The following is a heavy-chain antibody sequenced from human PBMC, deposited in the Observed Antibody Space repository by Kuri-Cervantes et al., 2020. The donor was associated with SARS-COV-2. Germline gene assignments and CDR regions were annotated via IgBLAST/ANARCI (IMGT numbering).Heavy chain of an antibody. Sequence: SVKVSCKASGGTFSSYAISLVRQAPGQGLEWMGGIIPIFGTANYAQKFQGRVTMTRDTSTSTVYMELSSLRSEDTAVYYCARVKYYDFWSGYSDEGAFDYWGQGTPVTVSS. CDR2: IIPIFGTA. V-gene: IGHV1-69*05. CDR3: ARVKYYDFWSGYSDEGAFDY. J-gene: IGHJ4*02. CDR1: GGTFSSYA. D-gene: IGHD3-3*01.